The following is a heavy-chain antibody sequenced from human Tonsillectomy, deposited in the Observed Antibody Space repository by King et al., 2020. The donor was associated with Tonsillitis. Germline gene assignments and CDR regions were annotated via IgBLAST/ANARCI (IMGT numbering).Heavy chain of an antibody. D-gene: IGHD2-2*02. V-gene: IGHV4-39*01. CDR1: GGSISSGSYS. J-gene: IGHJ4*02. Sequence: LQLQESGPGLVKTSETLSLTCTVSGGSISSGSYSWAWIRQPPGKGLAWIGTIYYSGSTFYTPSLESRVTISVDTSKNQVSLKLSSVTAADTAVYYCAKAIGFQLDSWGQGTLVTVSS. CDR3: AKAIGFQLDS. CDR2: IYYSGST.